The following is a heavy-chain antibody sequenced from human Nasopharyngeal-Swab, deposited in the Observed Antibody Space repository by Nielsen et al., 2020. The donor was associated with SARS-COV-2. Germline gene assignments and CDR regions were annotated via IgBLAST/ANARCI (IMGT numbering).Heavy chain of an antibody. CDR1: GFSFSDYY. CDR3: ARRAYYYDSRGFYEDY. Sequence: GESLKISCAASGFSFSDYYMSWLRQAPGKGLEWISYISSGGTTKYYADSVKGRFAISRDNARRSLFLQMNSLRVEDTALYYCARRAYYYDSRGFYEDYWGQGTLVTVSS. V-gene: IGHV3-11*04. D-gene: IGHD3-22*01. J-gene: IGHJ4*02. CDR2: ISSGGTTK.